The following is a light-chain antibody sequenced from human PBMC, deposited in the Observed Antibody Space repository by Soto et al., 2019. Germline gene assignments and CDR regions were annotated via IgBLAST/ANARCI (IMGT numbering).Light chain of an antibody. Sequence: QSALTQPASVSGSPGQSITISCTGTSSDVGGYNYVSWYQQHPGKAPKLMIYEVSNRPSGVSDRFFGSKSGNTASLTISGLQAEDEADYYCSSYTYSSTLVVFGGGTKLTVL. V-gene: IGLV2-14*01. CDR1: SSDVGGYNY. CDR3: SSYTYSSTLVV. CDR2: EVS. J-gene: IGLJ2*01.